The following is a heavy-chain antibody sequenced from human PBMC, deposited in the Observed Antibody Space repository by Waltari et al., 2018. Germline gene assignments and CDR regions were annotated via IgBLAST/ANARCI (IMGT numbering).Heavy chain of an antibody. V-gene: IGHV2-70*04. CDR2: IDWDDDK. Sequence: QVTLKESGPALVKPTQTLTLTCTFSGFSLSTSGMRVSWIRQPPGKALEWLARIDWDDDKFYSTSLKTRLTISKDTSKNQVVLTMTNMDPVDTATYYCARKPPYYYDSDAFDIWGQGTMVTVSS. D-gene: IGHD3-22*01. CDR3: ARKPPYYYDSDAFDI. J-gene: IGHJ3*02. CDR1: GFSLSTSGMR.